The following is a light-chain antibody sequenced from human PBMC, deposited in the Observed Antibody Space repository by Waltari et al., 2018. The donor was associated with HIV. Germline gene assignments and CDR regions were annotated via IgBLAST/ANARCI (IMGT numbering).Light chain of an antibody. V-gene: IGKV1-39*01. CDR3: QQSSSIPYS. CDR2: GTS. CDR1: QSIRRY. Sequence: DIQMTQSPSSLSASVGDRVTITCRASQSIRRYLNWYQQKPGKAPELLIYGTSSLQSGVPSRFSGSGSGTDFTLTISSLQPEDFATYYCQQSSSIPYSFGQGTKLEIK. J-gene: IGKJ2*03.